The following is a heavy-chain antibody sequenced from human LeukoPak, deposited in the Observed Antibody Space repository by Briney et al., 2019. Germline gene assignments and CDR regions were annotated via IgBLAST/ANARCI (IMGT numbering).Heavy chain of an antibody. J-gene: IGHJ4*02. V-gene: IGHV3-21*01. CDR1: GFTFSSYS. CDR2: ISSSSSYI. CDR3: ARAKPKNMVRGLILRRESRYYFDY. Sequence: GGSLRLSCAASGFTFSSYSMNWVRQAPGKGLEWVSSISSSSSYIYYADSVKGRFTISRDNAKNSLYLQMNSLRAEDTAVYYCARAKPKNMVRGLILRRESRYYFDYWGQGTLVTVSS. D-gene: IGHD3-10*01.